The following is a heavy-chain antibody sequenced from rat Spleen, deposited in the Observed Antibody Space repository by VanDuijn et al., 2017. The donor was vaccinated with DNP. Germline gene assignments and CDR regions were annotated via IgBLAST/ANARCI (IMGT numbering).Heavy chain of an antibody. V-gene: IGHV3-1*01. CDR2: ISYSGTT. J-gene: IGHJ2*01. CDR3: ARWSDYFDY. Sequence: EVQLQESGPGLVKPSQPVSLTCSVTGSSITSNYWGWIRKLPGNRMEYIGHISYSGTTNYSPSLKSRISITRDTSKNQFFLHLNSLTTEDTATYYCARWSDYFDYWGQGVMVTVSS. CDR1: GSSITSNY.